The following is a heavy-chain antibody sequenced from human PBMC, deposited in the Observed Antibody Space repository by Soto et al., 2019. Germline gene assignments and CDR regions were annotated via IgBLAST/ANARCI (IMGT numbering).Heavy chain of an antibody. V-gene: IGHV3-23*01. CDR1: GFIFSNYA. CDR2: ISSRGSTT. Sequence: EVQLLESGGGLVQPGGSLRLSCAASGFIFSNYAMGWVRLAPGKGLEWVSVISSRGSTTYYADSVKGRFTISRDNSKNTLFLQMNSLRAEDTAVYYCAKDKSQDYGDYVEGGFDVWGRGTMVTVSS. J-gene: IGHJ3*01. D-gene: IGHD4-17*01. CDR3: AKDKSQDYGDYVEGGFDV.